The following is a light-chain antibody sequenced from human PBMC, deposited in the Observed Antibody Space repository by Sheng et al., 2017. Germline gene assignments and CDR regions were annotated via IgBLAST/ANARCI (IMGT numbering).Light chain of an antibody. Sequence: QSVLTQPPSISAPPGQKVTISCSGGSSNIGKNYVCWYQQLPGAAPKLLIYENNRRPSGIPDRFSGSKSGTSATLGITGLQTGDEADYHCGTWDSSLSAVLFGGGTKLTVL. CDR3: GTWDSSLSAVL. CDR2: ENN. CDR1: SSNIGKNY. J-gene: IGLJ2*01. V-gene: IGLV1-51*02.